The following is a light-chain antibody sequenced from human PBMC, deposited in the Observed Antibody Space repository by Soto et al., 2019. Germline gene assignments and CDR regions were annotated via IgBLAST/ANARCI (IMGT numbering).Light chain of an antibody. CDR3: QVWDTSSDHGV. V-gene: IGLV3-21*02. J-gene: IGLJ3*02. CDR1: NIGSKS. CDR2: DDS. Sequence: SYELTQPPSVSVAPGQTARITCGGNNIGSKSVHWCQQKPGQAPVLVVYDDSDRPSGIPERFSGSNSGNTATLTISRVEAGDEADYYCQVWDTSSDHGVFGGGTKVTVL.